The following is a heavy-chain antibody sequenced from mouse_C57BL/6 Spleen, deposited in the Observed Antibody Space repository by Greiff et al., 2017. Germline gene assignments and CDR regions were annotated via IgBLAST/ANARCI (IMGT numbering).Heavy chain of an antibody. V-gene: IGHV1-74*01. J-gene: IGHJ4*01. CDR3: AMRYSNSHYYAMDY. CDR1: GYTFTSYW. D-gene: IGHD2-5*01. CDR2: IHPSDSDT. Sequence: QVQLQQPGAELVKPGASVKVSCKASGYTFTSYWMHWVKQRPGQGLEWIGRIHPSDSDTNYNQKFKGKATLTVDKSSSTAYMQLSSLTSEDSAVYNCAMRYSNSHYYAMDYWGQGTSVTVSS.